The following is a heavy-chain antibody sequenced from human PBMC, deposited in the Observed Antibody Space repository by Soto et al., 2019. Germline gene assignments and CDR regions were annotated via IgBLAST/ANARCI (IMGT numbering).Heavy chain of an antibody. J-gene: IGHJ4*02. V-gene: IGHV4-59*01. D-gene: IGHD5-18*01. CDR2: IYYNGRT. CDR3: ARGKSGYSYGLDY. CDR1: GGSISSYY. Sequence: SETLSLTCTVSGGSISSYYWSWIRQPPGKGLEWIGYIYYNGRTNYNPSLKSRVTISVDTSKNQFSLKLSSVTAADTAVYYCARGKSGYSYGLDYWGQGTLVTVSS.